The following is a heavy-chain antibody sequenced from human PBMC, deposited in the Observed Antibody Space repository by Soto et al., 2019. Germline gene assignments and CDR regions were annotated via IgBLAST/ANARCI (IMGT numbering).Heavy chain of an antibody. D-gene: IGHD2-15*01. Sequence: EVQLVESGGGLVKPGGSLRLSCAASGFTFSNYAMSWVRQAPGKGLEWVSTISGRGGNTYYADSVKGRFTISRDNSRNTLYLQMDSLRVEDSAVYSCAKAGCSGGTCYLYYFDYWGQGALVTVSS. V-gene: IGHV3-23*04. J-gene: IGHJ4*02. CDR3: AKAGCSGGTCYLYYFDY. CDR1: GFTFSNYA. CDR2: ISGRGGNT.